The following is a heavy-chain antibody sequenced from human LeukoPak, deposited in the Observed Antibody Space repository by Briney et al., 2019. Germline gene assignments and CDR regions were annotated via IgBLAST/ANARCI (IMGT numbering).Heavy chain of an antibody. CDR2: IYHSGST. J-gene: IGHJ5*02. V-gene: IGHV4-38-2*01. CDR1: GYSISSGYY. Sequence: SETLSLTCAVSGYSISSGYYWGWIRQPPGKGLEWIGSIYHSGSTYYNPSLKSRVTISVDTSKNQFSLKLSSVTAADTVVYYCARGLLLWFGELLSWFDPWGQGTLVTVSS. D-gene: IGHD3-10*01. CDR3: ARGLLLWFGELLSWFDP.